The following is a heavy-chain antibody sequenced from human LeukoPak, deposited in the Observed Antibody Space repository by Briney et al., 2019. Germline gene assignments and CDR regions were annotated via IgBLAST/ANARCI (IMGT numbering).Heavy chain of an antibody. Sequence: GGSLRLSCAASGFTFSSYAMSWVRQAPGKGLEWVSAISGSGGSTYYADSVKGRFTISRDNSKNTLYLQMNSLRAGDTAVYYCAKDSGRITIFGVVIEGYGMDVWGQGTTVTVSS. J-gene: IGHJ6*02. D-gene: IGHD3-3*01. CDR3: AKDSGRITIFGVVIEGYGMDV. V-gene: IGHV3-23*01. CDR1: GFTFSSYA. CDR2: ISGSGGST.